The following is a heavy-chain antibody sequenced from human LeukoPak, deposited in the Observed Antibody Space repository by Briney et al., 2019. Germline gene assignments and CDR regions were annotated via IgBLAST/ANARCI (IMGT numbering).Heavy chain of an antibody. D-gene: IGHD6-13*01. CDR3: SRLEDSSPIEVALDI. J-gene: IGHJ3*02. CDR1: GFTSSGSV. V-gene: IGHV3-73*01. Sequence: GGSQKLSCAASGFTSSGSVIHWVRQAAGKGLEWVGRIRSKRNKYATAYAASVKGRFTISRDDSKNTAYLHMDSLKTEDTALYYCSRLEDSSPIEVALDIWGQGTVVTVSS. CDR2: IRSKRNKYAT.